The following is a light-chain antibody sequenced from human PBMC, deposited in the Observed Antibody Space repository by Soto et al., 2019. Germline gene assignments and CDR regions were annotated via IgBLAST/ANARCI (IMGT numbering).Light chain of an antibody. Sequence: DIQMTQFPSTLSASVGDRVTITCRASQNINSWLAWYHQKPGKAPKLLIFDGSNLEGRVPSKFSGRGYGSEFTLTISFLQTDDSGTYFCQHYHSHPITFGGGTKVEI. CDR3: QHYHSHPIT. CDR1: QNINSW. J-gene: IGKJ4*01. V-gene: IGKV1-5*01. CDR2: DGS.